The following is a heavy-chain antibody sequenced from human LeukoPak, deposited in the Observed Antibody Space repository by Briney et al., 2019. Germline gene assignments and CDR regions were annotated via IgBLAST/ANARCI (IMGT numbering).Heavy chain of an antibody. CDR1: GASISNYY. Sequence: SETLSLTCTVSGASISNYYWTWIRQPPGKGLEWIGYNYYYGSTKYNPSLKSRVTISVDMSNNQFSLTLNSVTAADTAVYYCARGVYIAAAQYGYWGQGTLVTVSS. J-gene: IGHJ4*02. CDR2: NYYYGST. V-gene: IGHV4-59*01. D-gene: IGHD6-13*01. CDR3: ARGVYIAAAQYGY.